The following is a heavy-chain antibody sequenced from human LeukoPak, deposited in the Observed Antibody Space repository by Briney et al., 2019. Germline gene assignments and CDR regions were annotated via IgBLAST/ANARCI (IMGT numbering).Heavy chain of an antibody. D-gene: IGHD3-10*01. CDR1: GFTFSNAW. Sequence: PGGSLRLSCAASGFTFSNAWMSWVRQAPGKGLEWIGQVYHSGTTNYNPSLKSRVTISIDESNNRFFLNLTSVTAADTAIYYCARHPNYYGAGWGPGTLVTVSS. V-gene: IGHV4-4*02. CDR3: ARHPNYYGAG. CDR2: VYHSGTT. J-gene: IGHJ4*02.